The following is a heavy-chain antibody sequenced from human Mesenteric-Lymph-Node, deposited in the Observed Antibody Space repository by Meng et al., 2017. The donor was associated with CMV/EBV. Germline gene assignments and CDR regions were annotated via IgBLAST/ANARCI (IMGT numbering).Heavy chain of an antibody. D-gene: IGHD3-10*01. CDR3: ARDVTMFRGIFPYSYGMDV. CDR2: ISAYNGNT. V-gene: IGHV1-18*01. Sequence: ASVKVSCKASGYTFTSYGISWVRQAPGQGLEWMGWISAYNGNTNYAQKLQGRVTMTTDTSTSTAYMELRSLRSDDTAVYYCARDVTMFRGIFPYSYGMDVWGQGTTVTVSS. J-gene: IGHJ6*02. CDR1: GYTFTSYG.